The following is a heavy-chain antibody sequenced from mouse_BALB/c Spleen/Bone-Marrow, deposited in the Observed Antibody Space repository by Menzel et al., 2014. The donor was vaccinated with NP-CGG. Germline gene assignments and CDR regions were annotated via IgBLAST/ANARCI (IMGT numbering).Heavy chain of an antibody. CDR2: ISDGGSYT. J-gene: IGHJ3*01. CDR3: ARGGAHYYGRGFTY. V-gene: IGHV5-4*02. CDR1: GFTFSDYY. D-gene: IGHD1-2*01. Sequence: GKLVESGGNLVKPGGSLKLSCAASGFTFSDYYMYWVRQTPEKRLEWVATISDGGSYTYYPDSVKGRFTISRDNAKNSLYLQMNSLKSEDSAMYYCARGGAHYYGRGFTYWGQGTLVTVSA.